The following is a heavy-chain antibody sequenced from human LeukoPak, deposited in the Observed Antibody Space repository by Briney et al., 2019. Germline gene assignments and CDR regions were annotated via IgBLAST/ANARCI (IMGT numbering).Heavy chain of an antibody. J-gene: IGHJ4*02. D-gene: IGHD3-10*01. V-gene: IGHV3-48*02. CDR3: ARGSSAFGRIFDY. CDR1: GFTFSHSY. CDR2: ISSGSGTI. Sequence: QPGGSLKLSCAASGFTFSHSYMNWVRQAPGKGLEWVSYISSGSGTIYYADSMKGRFTISRDNSENSLHLQMNSLRDEDTAVYYCARGSSAFGRIFDYWGQGTLVTVSS.